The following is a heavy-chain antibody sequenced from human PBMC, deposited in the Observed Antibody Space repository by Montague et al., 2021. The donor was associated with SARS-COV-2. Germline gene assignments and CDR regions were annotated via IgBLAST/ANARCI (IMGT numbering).Heavy chain of an antibody. CDR2: IWYDGSNK. D-gene: IGHD2-21*01. CDR1: GFTFSSYG. CDR3: ARVVSNYYGMDV. V-gene: IGHV3-33*01. Sequence: SRSFSCDASGFTFSSYGMHWVRQAPGKGLEWVAVIWYDGSNKYYADSVKGRFTISRDNSKNTLYLQMNSLRAEDTAVYYCARVVSNYYGMDVWGQGTTVTVSS. J-gene: IGHJ6*02.